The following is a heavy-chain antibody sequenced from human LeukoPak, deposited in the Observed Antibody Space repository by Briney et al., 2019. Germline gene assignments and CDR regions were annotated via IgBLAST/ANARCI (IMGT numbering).Heavy chain of an antibody. D-gene: IGHD4-17*01. CDR3: AKAGYGDYDENWFDP. Sequence: QPGGSLRLSCAASGFSLPNYWIHWVRQAPGKGLVWVSRINFDGTMTSYVDSVKGRFTVSRDNAKNTVYLQMNSLRAEDTAVYYCAKAGYGDYDENWFDPWGQGTLVTVSS. V-gene: IGHV3-74*01. CDR2: INFDGTMT. J-gene: IGHJ5*02. CDR1: GFSLPNYW.